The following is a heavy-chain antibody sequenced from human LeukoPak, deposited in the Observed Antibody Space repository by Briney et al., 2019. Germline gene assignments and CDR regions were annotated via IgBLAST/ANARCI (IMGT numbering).Heavy chain of an antibody. V-gene: IGHV5-51*01. CDR1: GYAFTTYW. Sequence: GESLKISCKGSGYAFTTYWIGWVRQMPGKGLEWMGVIHPGESSTGYSPSFQGQVTISVDKSSNTVYLQWSTLEASDTATYYCARRPHNPTWSNFDFWGQGTQVTVSS. D-gene: IGHD2-21*01. J-gene: IGHJ4*02. CDR2: IHPGESST. CDR3: ARRPHNPTWSNFDF.